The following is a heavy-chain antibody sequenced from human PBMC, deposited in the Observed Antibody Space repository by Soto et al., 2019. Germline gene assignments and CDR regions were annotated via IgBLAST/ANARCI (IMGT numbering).Heavy chain of an antibody. CDR2: ISYDGSNK. Sequence: PGGSLRLSCAASGFTFSSYAMHLVRQAPGKGLEWVAVISYDGSNKYYADSVKGRFTISRDNSKNTLYLQMNSLRAEDTAVYYCARDPHDRTYYYDSSGLLDYWGQGTLVNVSS. V-gene: IGHV3-30-3*01. J-gene: IGHJ4*02. CDR3: ARDPHDRTYYYDSSGLLDY. D-gene: IGHD3-22*01. CDR1: GFTFSSYA.